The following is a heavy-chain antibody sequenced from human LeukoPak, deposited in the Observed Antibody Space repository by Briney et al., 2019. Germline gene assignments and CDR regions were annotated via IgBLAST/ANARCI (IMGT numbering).Heavy chain of an antibody. J-gene: IGHJ6*02. CDR2: IYSGGST. V-gene: IGHV3-53*01. Sequence: PGGSLRLSCAASGFTVSSNYMSWVRQAPGKGLEWVSVIYSGGSTYYADSVKGQFTISRDNSKNTLYLQMNSLRAEDTAVYYCARDADYDFYGMDVWGQGTTVTVSS. CDR1: GFTVSSNY. CDR3: ARDADYDFYGMDV. D-gene: IGHD3-3*01.